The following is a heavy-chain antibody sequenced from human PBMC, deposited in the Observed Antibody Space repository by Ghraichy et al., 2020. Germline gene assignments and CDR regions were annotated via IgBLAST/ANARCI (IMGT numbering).Heavy chain of an antibody. Sequence: SETLSLTCTVSGGSISSYYWSWIRQPAGKGLEWIGRIYTSGSTNYNPSLKSRVTMSVDTSKNQFSLKLSSVTAADTDVYYCARDYVDYGLSNWYFDLWGRGTLVTVSS. CDR3: ARDYVDYGLSNWYFDL. J-gene: IGHJ2*01. CDR1: GGSISSYY. D-gene: IGHD4-17*01. V-gene: IGHV4-4*07. CDR2: IYTSGST.